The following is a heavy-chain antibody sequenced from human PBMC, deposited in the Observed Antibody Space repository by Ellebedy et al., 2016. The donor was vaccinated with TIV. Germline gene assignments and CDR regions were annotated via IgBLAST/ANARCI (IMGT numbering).Heavy chain of an antibody. D-gene: IGHD3-10*01. CDR2: IDASGSA. V-gene: IGHV4-4*07. Sequence: MPSETLSLTCIVSGGSMRNNFWNWIRQPAGKGLEWVGHIDASGSANYNPSLKSRVTMSVDTSRKQFSLRLSSGTAADTAVYYCARGGDRASFAYWGQGTLVTVSS. CDR1: GGSMRNNF. J-gene: IGHJ4*02. CDR3: ARGGDRASFAY.